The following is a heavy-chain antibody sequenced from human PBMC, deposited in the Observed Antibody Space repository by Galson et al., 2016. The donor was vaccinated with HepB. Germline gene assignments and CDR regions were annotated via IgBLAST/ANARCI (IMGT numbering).Heavy chain of an antibody. CDR2: IRSSSSTI. D-gene: IGHD3-3*01. CDR3: ARDRVSGDFWSGCYTGIGMDV. CDR1: GFTFSSYS. V-gene: IGHV3-48*02. J-gene: IGHJ6*02. Sequence: SLRLSCAASGFTFSSYSMNWVRQAPGKGLEWVSYIRSSSSTIYYADSVKGRFTISRDNAKNSLYLQMSSLRDEDTAVYYCARDRVSGDFWSGCYTGIGMDVWGQGTTVTVSS.